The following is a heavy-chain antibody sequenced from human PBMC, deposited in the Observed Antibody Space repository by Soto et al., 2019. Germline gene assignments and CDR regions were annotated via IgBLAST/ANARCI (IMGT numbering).Heavy chain of an antibody. CDR1: GGSISSYY. J-gene: IGHJ4*02. Sequence: QVQLQESGPGLVKPSETLSLTCTVSGGSISSYYWSWIRQPPGKGLEWIGYIYYSGSTNYNPSLKSRVTISVDTSKNQFSLKLSSVTAADTAVYYCARGIVATILYYFDYWGQGTLVTVSS. D-gene: IGHD5-12*01. CDR3: ARGIVATILYYFDY. V-gene: IGHV4-59*01. CDR2: IYYSGST.